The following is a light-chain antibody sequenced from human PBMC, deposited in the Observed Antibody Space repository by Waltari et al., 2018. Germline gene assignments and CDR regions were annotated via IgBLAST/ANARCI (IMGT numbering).Light chain of an antibody. V-gene: IGLV4-69*01. CDR1: SGHSNNI. J-gene: IGLJ3*02. CDR3: QTGGHGTWV. Sequence: QLVLTQSPSASASLGASVKLTCPLDSGHSNNIVAWLQRRPEKGPRYLMKVNSDGSHTKGDDIPDRFSGSSSGPERYLTISSLQSEDEADYYCQTGGHGTWVFGGGTKLTVV. CDR2: VNSDGSH.